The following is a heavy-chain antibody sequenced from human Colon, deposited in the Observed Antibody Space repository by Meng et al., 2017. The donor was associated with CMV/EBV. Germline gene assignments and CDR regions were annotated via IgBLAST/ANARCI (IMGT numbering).Heavy chain of an antibody. Sequence: GHLEQSGAEVKKPGASVKVCCKAFGYTLPGYYMNWVRQAPGQGLEWMGWINPNSGGTNYAQKFQGRVTMTRDTSISTAYMELSRLRSDDTAVYYCATVSSGYYLYFQHWGQGTLVTVSS. V-gene: IGHV1-2*02. CDR2: INPNSGGT. J-gene: IGHJ1*01. CDR3: ATVSSGYYLYFQH. CDR1: GYTLPGYY. D-gene: IGHD3-22*01.